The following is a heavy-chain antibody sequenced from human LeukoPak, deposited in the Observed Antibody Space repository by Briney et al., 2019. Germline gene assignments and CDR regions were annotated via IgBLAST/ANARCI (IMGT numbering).Heavy chain of an antibody. D-gene: IGHD1-26*01. V-gene: IGHV3-30*02. Sequence: AAGSLSLSCAASGLTFSRYGMQWVRQPAAKGLAWVEFICYVGSNKFYVESVTGRFTLPRSNSMNTLYLQMNSLRAVDTTVCYFAKPAYLKKRVGAIERYPFDYCGQGTLVTVSS. CDR1: GLTFSRYG. CDR2: ICYVGSNK. J-gene: IGHJ4*02. CDR3: AKPAYLKKRVGAIERYPFDY.